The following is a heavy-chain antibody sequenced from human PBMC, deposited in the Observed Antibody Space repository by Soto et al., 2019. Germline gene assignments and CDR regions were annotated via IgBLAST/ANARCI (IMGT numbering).Heavy chain of an antibody. CDR2: ISSSSSTI. CDR3: ARGNYYDSSGYYHY. J-gene: IGHJ4*02. Sequence: PGGSLRLSCAASGFTISSYSMNWVRQAPGKGLEWVSYISSSSSTIYYADSVKGRFTISRDNAKNSLYLQMNSLRDEDTAVYYCARGNYYDSSGYYHYWGQGTLVTVSS. V-gene: IGHV3-48*02. D-gene: IGHD3-22*01. CDR1: GFTISSYS.